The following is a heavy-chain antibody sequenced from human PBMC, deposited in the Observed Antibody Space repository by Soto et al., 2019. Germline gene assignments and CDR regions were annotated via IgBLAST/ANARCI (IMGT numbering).Heavy chain of an antibody. CDR1: GFTFSSYG. Sequence: GGSLRLSCAASGFTFSSYGMNWVRQAPGKGLEWVSSISSSSSYIYYADSVKGRFTISRDNAKNSLYLQMNSLRAEDTAVYYCARVVSSSWNGAYYYYYGMDVWGQGTTVTVSS. CDR2: ISSSSSYI. J-gene: IGHJ6*02. CDR3: ARVVSSSWNGAYYYYYGMDV. D-gene: IGHD6-13*01. V-gene: IGHV3-21*01.